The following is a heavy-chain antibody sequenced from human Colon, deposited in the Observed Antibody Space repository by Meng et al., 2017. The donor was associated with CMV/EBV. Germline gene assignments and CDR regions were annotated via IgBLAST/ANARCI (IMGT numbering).Heavy chain of an antibody. CDR2: INTDGSTT. CDR1: SFTFSSKW. Sequence: GQWVESPGVLVRPWGSRRRACSASSFTFSSKWMHWVRQGPGKGLVWVARINTDGSTTYYADSVKGRFTISRDNAKNTLYLQMTSLRADDTAVYYCASRDYWGQGTLVTVSS. CDR3: ASRDY. J-gene: IGHJ4*02. V-gene: IGHV3-74*01.